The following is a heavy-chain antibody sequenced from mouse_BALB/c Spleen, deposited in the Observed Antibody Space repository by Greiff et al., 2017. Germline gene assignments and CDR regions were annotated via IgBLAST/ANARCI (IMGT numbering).Heavy chain of an antibody. D-gene: IGHD2-1*01. J-gene: IGHJ4*01. CDR1: GFTFSSYG. Sequence: EVQLVESGGGLVQPGGSLKLSCAASGFTFSSYGMSWVRQTPDKRLELVATINSNGGSTYYPDSVKGRFTISRDNAKNTLYLQMSSLKSEDTAMYYCARKGGNYDYAMDYWGQGTSVTVSS. V-gene: IGHV5-6-3*01. CDR2: INSNGGST. CDR3: ARKGGNYDYAMDY.